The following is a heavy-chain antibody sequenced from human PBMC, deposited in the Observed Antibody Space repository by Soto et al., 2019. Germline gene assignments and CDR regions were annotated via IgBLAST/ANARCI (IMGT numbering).Heavy chain of an antibody. Sequence: EVQLVESGGGLVQPGRSLRLSCAASGFTFSDHYMDWVRQGPGKGLEWVGRTKHKREKYTTEYTATVKGRLTLSRDDYRNALYMELNRLTTDDTALYYCVCFISGAIQWSRGPLVTV. CDR2: TKHKREKYTT. D-gene: IGHD5-18*01. CDR1: GFTFSDHY. J-gene: IGHJ4*02. CDR3: VCFISGAIQ. V-gene: IGHV3-72*01.